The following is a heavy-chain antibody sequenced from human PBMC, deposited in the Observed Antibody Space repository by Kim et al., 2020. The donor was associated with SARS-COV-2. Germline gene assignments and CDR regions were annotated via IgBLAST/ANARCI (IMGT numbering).Heavy chain of an antibody. D-gene: IGHD6-13*01. CDR2: IYYSGST. J-gene: IGHJ5*02. CDR1: GGSISSSSYY. CDR3: ARDRPLFGSWYGGLNWFDP. Sequence: SETLSLTCTVSGGSISSSSYYWGWIRQPPGKGLEWIGSIYYSGSTYYNPSLKSRVTISVDTSKNQFSLKLSSVSAADTAVYYCARDRPLFGSWYGGLNWFDPWGQGTLVTVSS. V-gene: IGHV4-39*07.